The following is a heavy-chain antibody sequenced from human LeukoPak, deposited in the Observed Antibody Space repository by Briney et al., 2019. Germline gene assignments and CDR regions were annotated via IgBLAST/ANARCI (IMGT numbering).Heavy chain of an antibody. J-gene: IGHJ4*02. Sequence: GGSLRLSCAASGFTFSSYEMNWVRQAPGKGREWVSFIHNGGGVTHYADSVEGRFTISRDNAKNSLYLQMNSLRAEDTAVYYCAREVGGGPFDYWGQGTLVTVSS. CDR1: GFTFSSYE. V-gene: IGHV3-48*03. D-gene: IGHD2-21*01. CDR3: AREVGGGPFDY. CDR2: IHNGGGVT.